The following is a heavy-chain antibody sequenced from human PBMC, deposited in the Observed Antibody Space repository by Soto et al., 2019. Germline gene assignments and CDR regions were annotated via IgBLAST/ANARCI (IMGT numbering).Heavy chain of an antibody. CDR3: ARDHYCSSTSCYDAFDI. V-gene: IGHV3-64*01. J-gene: IGHJ3*02. CDR2: ISSNGGST. Sequence: GGSLRLSCAASGFTFSSYAMHWVRQAPGKGLEYVSAISSNGGSTYYANSVKGRFTISRDNSKNTLYLQMGSLRAEDMAVYYCARDHYCSSTSCYDAFDIWGQGTMVT. D-gene: IGHD2-2*01. CDR1: GFTFSSYA.